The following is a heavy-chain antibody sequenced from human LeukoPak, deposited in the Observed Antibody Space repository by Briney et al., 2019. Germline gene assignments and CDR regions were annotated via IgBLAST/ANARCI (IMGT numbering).Heavy chain of an antibody. CDR2: MNPNSGNT. V-gene: IGHV1-8*03. CDR3: ARGIRNQLLSEY. J-gene: IGHJ4*02. CDR1: GYTFTNYG. D-gene: IGHD2-2*01. Sequence: EASVRVSCKASGYTFTNYGINWVRQATGQGLEWMGWMNPNSGNTGYAQKFQGRVTITRNTSISTAYMELSSLRSEDTAVYYCARGIRNQLLSEYWGQGSLVTVSS.